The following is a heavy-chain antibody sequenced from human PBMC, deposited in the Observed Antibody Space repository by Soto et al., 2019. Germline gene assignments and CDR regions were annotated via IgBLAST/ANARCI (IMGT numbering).Heavy chain of an antibody. J-gene: IGHJ6*02. Sequence: GASVKVSCKASGYTFTSYGISWVRQAPGQGXEWMGWISAYNGNTNYAQKLQGRVTMTTDTSTSTAYMELRSLRSDDTAVYYCAREGSHSYGYDYYYYGMDVWGQGTTVTVSS. CDR3: AREGSHSYGYDYYYYGMDV. V-gene: IGHV1-18*04. D-gene: IGHD5-18*01. CDR1: GYTFTSYG. CDR2: ISAYNGNT.